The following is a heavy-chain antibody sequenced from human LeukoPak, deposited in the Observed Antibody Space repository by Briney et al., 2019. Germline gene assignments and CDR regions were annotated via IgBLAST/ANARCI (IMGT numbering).Heavy chain of an antibody. V-gene: IGHV3-53*01. J-gene: IGHJ4*02. CDR1: GGSISSSSYY. CDR3: ARVGEGAAKD. CDR2: IYSGGST. Sequence: ETLSLTCTVSGGSISSSSYYWGWIRQPPGKGLEWVSVIYSGGSTYYADSVKGRFAISRDNSKNTLYLQMNSLRAEDTAVYYCARVGEGAAKDWGQGTLVTVSS. D-gene: IGHD1-26*01.